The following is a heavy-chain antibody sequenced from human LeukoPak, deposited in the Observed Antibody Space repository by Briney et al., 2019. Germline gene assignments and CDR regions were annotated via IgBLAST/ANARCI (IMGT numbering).Heavy chain of an antibody. Sequence: GGSLRLSCAASGFTFSSYDMHWVRQATGKGLEWVSAIGTAGDTYYPGSVKGRFTISRENAKNSLYLQMNSLRAGDTAVYYCARALGDGYYHYDAFDIWGQGTMVTVSS. CDR2: IGTAGDT. CDR3: ARALGDGYYHYDAFDI. J-gene: IGHJ3*02. V-gene: IGHV3-13*01. CDR1: GFTFSSYD. D-gene: IGHD3-22*01.